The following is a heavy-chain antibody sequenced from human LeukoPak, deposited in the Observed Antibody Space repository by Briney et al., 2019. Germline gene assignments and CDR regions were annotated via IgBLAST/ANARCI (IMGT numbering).Heavy chain of an antibody. Sequence: GGSLRLSCADSGFTFNSYWMHWVRQAPGKGLAWVSHITTDGSGTSYADSVKGRFTISRDNAKKTLYLQMNSLRAEDTAVYYCARYSGYLGGFDYWGQGTLVTVSS. V-gene: IGHV3-74*01. CDR2: ITTDGSGT. CDR1: GFTFNSYW. J-gene: IGHJ4*02. CDR3: ARYSGYLGGFDY. D-gene: IGHD5-12*01.